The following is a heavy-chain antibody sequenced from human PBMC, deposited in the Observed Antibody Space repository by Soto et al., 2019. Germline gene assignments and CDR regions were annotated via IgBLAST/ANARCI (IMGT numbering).Heavy chain of an antibody. V-gene: IGHV4-34*01. J-gene: IGHJ6*02. CDR2: INHSGST. Sequence: SETLSLTCAVYGGSFSGYYWSWIRQPPGKGLEWIGEINHSGSTNYDPSLKSRVTISVDTSKNQFSLKLSSVTAADTAVYYCARERLGNRYYGSGSYSSYYYYGMDVWGQGTTVTVSS. D-gene: IGHD3-10*01. CDR3: ARERLGNRYYGSGSYSSYYYYGMDV. CDR1: GGSFSGYY.